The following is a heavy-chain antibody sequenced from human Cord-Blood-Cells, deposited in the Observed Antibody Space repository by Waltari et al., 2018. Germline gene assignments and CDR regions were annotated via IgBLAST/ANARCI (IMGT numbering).Heavy chain of an antibody. V-gene: IGHV4-39*01. CDR1: GGSISSSSYY. D-gene: IGHD6-6*01. CDR2: IYYSGIT. CDR3: ARHPSSIAARRRVKDAFDI. Sequence: QLQLQESGPGLVKPSETLSLTCTVSGGSISSSSYYWGWVRQPPGKGLEWIGSIYYSGITYYNPSLKSRVTISVDTSKNQFSLKLSSVTAADTAVYYCARHPSSIAARRRVKDAFDIWGQGTMVTVSS. J-gene: IGHJ3*02.